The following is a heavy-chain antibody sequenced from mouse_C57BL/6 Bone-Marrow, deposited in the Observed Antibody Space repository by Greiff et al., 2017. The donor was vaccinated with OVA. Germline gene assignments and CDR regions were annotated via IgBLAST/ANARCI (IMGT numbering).Heavy chain of an antibody. CDR3: TRRDTTVVAGFDY. V-gene: IGHV1-5*01. J-gene: IGHJ2*01. Sequence: VQLQQSGTVLARPGASVKMSCKTSGYTFTSYWMHWVKQRPGQGLEWIGAIYPGNSDTSYNQKFKGKAKLTAVTSASTAYMELSSLTNEDSAVYYCTRRDTTVVAGFDYWGQGTTLTVSS. CDR2: IYPGNSDT. D-gene: IGHD1-1*01. CDR1: GYTFTSYW.